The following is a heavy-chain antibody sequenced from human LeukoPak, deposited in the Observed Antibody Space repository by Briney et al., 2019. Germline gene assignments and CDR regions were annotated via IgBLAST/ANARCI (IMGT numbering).Heavy chain of an antibody. J-gene: IGHJ4*02. V-gene: IGHV3-23*01. CDR1: GFSFSSFA. Sequence: GGSLRLSCAASGFSFSSFAMSWVRQAPGKGLEWVSAITGSGSNTYYADSVKGRFTISRDNAKNSLYLQMNSLRVEDTAVYYCVRDSLVGYGHRYFDCWGQGTLVTVSS. CDR3: VRDSLVGYGHRYFDC. CDR2: ITGSGSNT. D-gene: IGHD5-18*01.